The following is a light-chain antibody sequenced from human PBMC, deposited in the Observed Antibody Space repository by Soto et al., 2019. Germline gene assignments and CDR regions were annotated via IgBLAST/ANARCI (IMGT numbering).Light chain of an antibody. J-gene: IGKJ4*01. CDR1: QSVSSSY. Sequence: EIVLTQSPGTLSLSPGERATLSCRASQSVSSSYLAWYQQKPGQAPRLLIYGASSRATGIPDRFSGSGSGTDFTLTISRLEPEDFAVYYCQRYGSSQVTFGGGTKVEIK. CDR3: QRYGSSQVT. CDR2: GAS. V-gene: IGKV3-20*01.